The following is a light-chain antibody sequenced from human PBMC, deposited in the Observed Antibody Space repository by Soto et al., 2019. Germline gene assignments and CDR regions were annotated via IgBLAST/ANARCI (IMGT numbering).Light chain of an antibody. V-gene: IGKV3-11*01. CDR2: DAS. CDR1: QSVSSY. J-gene: IGKJ3*01. CDR3: QQRSHWPPT. Sequence: EIVLTQSPATLSLSPGERATLSGRASQSVSSYLAWYQQKPGQAPRLLIYDASNRSTGIPARFSGSGSGTDFTLTISSLETEDFAVYYCQQRSHWPPTFGPGTKVDIK.